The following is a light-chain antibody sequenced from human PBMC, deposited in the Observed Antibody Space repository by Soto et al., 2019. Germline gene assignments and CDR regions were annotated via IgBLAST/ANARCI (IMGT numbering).Light chain of an antibody. CDR1: SSDVGGYDF. V-gene: IGLV2-14*01. J-gene: IGLJ3*02. CDR2: DVS. CDR3: TSYTRSDIGV. Sequence: QSALTQPASVSGSPGQSITSSCTGTSSDVGGYDFVSWYQQRPGKAPKLIIYDVSNRPSGVSNRFSGSKSGNTASLTISGLQAEDEADYYCTSYTRSDIGVFGGGTTLTVL.